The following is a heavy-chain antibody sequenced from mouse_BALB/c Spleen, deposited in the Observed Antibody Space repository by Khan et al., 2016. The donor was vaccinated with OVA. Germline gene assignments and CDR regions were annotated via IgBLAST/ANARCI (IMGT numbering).Heavy chain of an antibody. Sequence: EVQLVESGPGLVKPSQSLSLTCTVTGYSITSEYAWNWIRQFPGNKLEWMGYINYSGNTRFNPSLKSRTSITRDKSKNKFFLQLNSVTTEDTATYYCARKDYYDYDPFPYWGQGTLVTVSA. J-gene: IGHJ3*01. D-gene: IGHD2-4*01. CDR2: INYSGNT. CDR3: ARKDYYDYDPFPY. V-gene: IGHV3-2*02. CDR1: GYSITSEYA.